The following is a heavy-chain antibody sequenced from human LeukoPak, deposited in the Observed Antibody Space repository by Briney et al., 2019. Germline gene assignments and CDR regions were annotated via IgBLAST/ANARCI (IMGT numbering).Heavy chain of an antibody. J-gene: IGHJ4*02. Sequence: GSLRLACAASGFTFSSYWMHWVRRGPGKGLVWVSRINSDGSDTRHADSVNGRFTISRDNAKNMVFLEMNSLRAEDTAVYYCARDRDGPDYWGQGTLVTVSS. CDR2: INSDGSDT. CDR1: GFTFSSYW. D-gene: IGHD5-24*01. V-gene: IGHV3-74*01. CDR3: ARDRDGPDY.